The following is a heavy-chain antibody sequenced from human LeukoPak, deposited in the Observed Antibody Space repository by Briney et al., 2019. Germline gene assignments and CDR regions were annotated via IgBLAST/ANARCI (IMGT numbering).Heavy chain of an antibody. V-gene: IGHV3-30-3*01. CDR3: ARGMTRDGAFDI. CDR1: GFTFSSYA. Sequence: GGSLRLSFAASGFTFSSYAMHWVRQAPGKGLEWVAVISYDGSNKYYADSVKGRFTISRDNSKNTLYLQMNSLRAEDTAVYYCARGMTRDGAFDIWGQGTMVTVSS. D-gene: IGHD2-2*01. J-gene: IGHJ3*02. CDR2: ISYDGSNK.